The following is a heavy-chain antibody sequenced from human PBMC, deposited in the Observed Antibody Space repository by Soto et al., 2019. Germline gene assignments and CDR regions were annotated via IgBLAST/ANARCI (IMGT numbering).Heavy chain of an antibody. CDR3: ARGDVNWFDP. CDR2: INPKSGVT. Sequence: GASVKVSCKASGYSFIGYYMHWVRQAPGQGLEWMGWINPKSGVTNYAQKFQGRVTMTRDTSITTAYMELSGLRSDDTAVYYCARGDVNWFDPWGQGTLVTVSS. D-gene: IGHD2-21*02. V-gene: IGHV1-2*02. CDR1: GYSFIGYY. J-gene: IGHJ5*02.